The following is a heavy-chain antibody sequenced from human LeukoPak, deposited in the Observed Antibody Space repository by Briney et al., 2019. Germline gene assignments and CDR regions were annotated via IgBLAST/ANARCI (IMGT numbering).Heavy chain of an antibody. CDR3: ARDPGYSYGLPSY. V-gene: IGHV3-30-3*01. D-gene: IGHD5-18*01. Sequence: GRSLRLSCAASGFTFSSYAMHWVRQAPGKGLEWVAVISYDGSNKYYADSVKGRFTISRDNSKNTLHLQMNSLRAEDTAVYYCARDPGYSYGLPSYWGQGTLVTVSS. J-gene: IGHJ4*02. CDR2: ISYDGSNK. CDR1: GFTFSSYA.